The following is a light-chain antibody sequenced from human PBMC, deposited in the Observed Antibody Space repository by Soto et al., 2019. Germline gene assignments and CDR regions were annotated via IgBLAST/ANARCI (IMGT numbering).Light chain of an antibody. CDR2: DAS. V-gene: IGKV1-9*01. Sequence: DIQLTQSPSFLSASVGDRVTITCRASQGISSYLAWYQQKPGKAPKLLIYDASTLQSGVTSRFSGSGSGTEFTLTISSLQPEDFATYYYQQLNSYPPYTFGQGTKLEIK. J-gene: IGKJ2*01. CDR1: QGISSY. CDR3: QQLNSYPPYT.